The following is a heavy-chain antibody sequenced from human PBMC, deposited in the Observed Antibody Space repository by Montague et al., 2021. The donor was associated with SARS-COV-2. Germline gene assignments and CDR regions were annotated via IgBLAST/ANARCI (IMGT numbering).Heavy chain of an antibody. CDR2: VHYTRST. V-gene: IGHV4-59*02. J-gene: IGHJ4*02. D-gene: IGHD1-1*01. Sequence: SETLSLTCEVSGGSVSGYYWTWIRQSPGKGLEWIGYVHYTRSTKYNPSLKTRVSLSLDTPKNHFSLHLSSVTAADTAIYFCARAQNTCFIANCVNYFDVWGLGALITVSS. CDR1: GGSVSGYY. CDR3: ARAQNTCFIANCVNYFDV.